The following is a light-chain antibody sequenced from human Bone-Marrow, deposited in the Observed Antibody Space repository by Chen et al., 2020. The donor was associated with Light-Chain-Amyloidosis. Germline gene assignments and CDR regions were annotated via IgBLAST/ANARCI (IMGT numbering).Light chain of an antibody. J-gene: IGLJ2*01. V-gene: IGLV3-25*03. CDR2: RDT. Sequence: SYELTQPPSASVSPGQTARITCSGDDLPTQYAFWYQQKPGQPPVRVIPRDTERPSGIYERFSGTSSGTTATLTSSGVQAEDEADYHCQSADSSGTYEVIFGGGTKLTVL. CDR3: QSADSSGTYEVI. CDR1: DLPTQY.